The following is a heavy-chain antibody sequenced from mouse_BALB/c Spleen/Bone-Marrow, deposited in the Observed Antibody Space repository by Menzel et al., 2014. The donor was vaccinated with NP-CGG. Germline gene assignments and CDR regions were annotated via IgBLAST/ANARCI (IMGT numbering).Heavy chain of an antibody. CDR3: AIYYDYSWYFDV. D-gene: IGHD2-4*01. CDR1: GYTFTSYY. J-gene: IGHJ1*01. V-gene: IGHV1S56*01. Sequence: QVQLQQPGPELVKPGASVKMSCKASGYTFTSYYIHWVKQRPGQGLEWIGWIYPGGGSTKYNEKFKGKTTLTADKSSSTAYMLLSSLASEDSAIYFCAIYYDYSWYFDVWGAGTTVTVSS. CDR2: IYPGGGST.